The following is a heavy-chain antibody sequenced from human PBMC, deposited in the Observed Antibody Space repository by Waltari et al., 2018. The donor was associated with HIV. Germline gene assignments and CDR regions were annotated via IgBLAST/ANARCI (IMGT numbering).Heavy chain of an antibody. CDR1: GGSVSTSY. CDR3: ASAYDSSGRLFDY. D-gene: IGHD3-22*01. Sequence: QVQLQESGPGLVKPSETLFLRCAVSGGSVSTSYWSWIRQPPGKGLEWIGYVYYNGSTNYHPSLKSRLTLSLDTSKNRFSLELTSVTAADTAVYYCASAYDSSGRLFDYWGQGTLVTVSS. J-gene: IGHJ4*02. V-gene: IGHV4-59*08. CDR2: VYYNGST.